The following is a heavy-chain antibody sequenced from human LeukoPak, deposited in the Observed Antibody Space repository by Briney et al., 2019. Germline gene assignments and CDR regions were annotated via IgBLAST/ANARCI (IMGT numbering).Heavy chain of an antibody. Sequence: PGGSLRLSCAASGFTFSSYGMHWVRQAPGKGLEWVAFIRYDGSNKYYADSVKGRFTISRDNSKKTLYLQMNSLRAEDTAVYYCAKGDDYGATPDYWGQGTLVTVSS. J-gene: IGHJ4*02. CDR3: AKGDDYGATPDY. CDR1: GFTFSSYG. D-gene: IGHD4-17*01. V-gene: IGHV3-30*02. CDR2: IRYDGSNK.